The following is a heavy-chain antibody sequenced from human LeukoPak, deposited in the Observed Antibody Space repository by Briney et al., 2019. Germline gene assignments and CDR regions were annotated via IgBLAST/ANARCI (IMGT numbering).Heavy chain of an antibody. CDR3: ARARAGIQAGFDY. D-gene: IGHD1-1*01. V-gene: IGHV3-21*01. J-gene: IGHJ4*02. CDR2: ISSGSSYI. Sequence: KTGGSLRLSCAASGFTFSSYSINWVRQAPGKGLEWVSSISSGSSYIYYADSVKGRFTISRDNAKNSLYLQMNSLRVEDTAVYYCARARAGIQAGFDYWGQGTLVTVSS. CDR1: GFTFSSYS.